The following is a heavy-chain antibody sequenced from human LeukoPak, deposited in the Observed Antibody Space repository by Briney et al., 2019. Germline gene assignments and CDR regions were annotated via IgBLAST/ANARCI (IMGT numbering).Heavy chain of an antibody. CDR1: GGSISSSSYY. CDR3: ARHDSDSSSSLFLSLAPKPKWFDP. CDR2: IYYSGST. D-gene: IGHD6-13*01. V-gene: IGHV4-39*01. J-gene: IGHJ5*02. Sequence: SETLSLTCTVSGGSISSSSYYWGWIRQPPGKGLEWIGSIYYSGSTYYNPSLKSRVTISVDTSKNQFSLKLSSVTAADTAVYYCARHDSDSSSSLFLSLAPKPKWFDPWGQGTLVTVSS.